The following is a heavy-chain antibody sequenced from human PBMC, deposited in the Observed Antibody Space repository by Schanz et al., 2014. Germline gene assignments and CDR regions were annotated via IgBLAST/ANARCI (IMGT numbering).Heavy chain of an antibody. Sequence: QVQLVQSGAEVKNPGASVKVSCKASGYTLTNFDINWVRQAPGQGLEWMGWMNPNSGTTGYAQKFQGRVTMTRNTSTGTAYMELRGLRSDDTAVYYCARKGMPTIWSGYPCFFDFWGQGTLVTVSS. CDR2: MNPNSGTT. V-gene: IGHV1-8*01. J-gene: IGHJ4*02. CDR1: GYTLTNFD. CDR3: ARKGMPTIWSGYPCFFDF. D-gene: IGHD3-3*01.